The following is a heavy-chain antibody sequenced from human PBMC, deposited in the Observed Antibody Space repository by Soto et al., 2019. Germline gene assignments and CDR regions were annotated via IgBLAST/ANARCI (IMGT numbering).Heavy chain of an antibody. V-gene: IGHV4-39*01. CDR1: GGSISSSSYY. Sequence: SETLSLTCTVSGGSISSSSYYWGWIRQPPGKGLEWIGSIFYSGSTYYNPSLKSRVTISVDTSKNQFSLKLSSVTAADTAVYYCARLKYYYDSSGYYYDYWGPGTLVTVSS. D-gene: IGHD3-22*01. CDR3: ARLKYYYDSSGYYYDY. J-gene: IGHJ4*02. CDR2: IFYSGST.